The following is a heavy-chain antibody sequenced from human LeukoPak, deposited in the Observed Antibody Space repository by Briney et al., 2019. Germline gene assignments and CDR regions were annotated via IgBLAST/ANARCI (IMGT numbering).Heavy chain of an antibody. J-gene: IGHJ4*02. CDR3: ARHVSSGYYLD. D-gene: IGHD3-22*01. CDR1: GFTFSDYY. CDR2: ISSSGSTI. V-gene: IGHV3-11*01. Sequence: GGSLRLSCATSGFTFSDYYMSWIRQAPGKGLEWVSYISSSGSTIYYADSVKGRFTISRDNAKNSLYLQMNSLRAEDTAVYYCARHVSSGYYLDWGQGTLVTVSS.